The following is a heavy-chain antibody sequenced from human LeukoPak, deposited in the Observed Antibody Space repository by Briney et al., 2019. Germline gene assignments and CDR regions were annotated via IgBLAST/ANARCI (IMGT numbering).Heavy chain of an antibody. CDR1: GFTFTSYG. CDR2: INDSGGDT. Sequence: GGSLRLSCAAAGFTFTSYGMSWVRQAPGKGLEWVSAINDSGGDTYYADSVKGRFTVSRDNSRNTLYLQMNSLRAEDTAVYFCAKRSDYGGNWNYFDYWGQGTLVTVSS. CDR3: AKRSDYGGNWNYFDY. D-gene: IGHD4-23*01. V-gene: IGHV3-23*01. J-gene: IGHJ4*02.